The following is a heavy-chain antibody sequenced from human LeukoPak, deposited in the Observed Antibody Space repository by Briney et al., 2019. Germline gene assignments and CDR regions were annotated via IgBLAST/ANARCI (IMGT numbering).Heavy chain of an antibody. Sequence: HPGGSLILSCAASGFTVSSNYMSWVRQAPGKGVEWGSVIYSGGSTYYADSVKGGFTISRDNSKNTLYLQMNSLRVEDTAVYYCAREIYCSASSCTGGVFDIWGQGTMVTVSS. J-gene: IGHJ3*02. D-gene: IGHD2-15*01. CDR1: GFTVSSNY. CDR3: AREIYCSASSCTGGVFDI. V-gene: IGHV3-53*01. CDR2: IYSGGST.